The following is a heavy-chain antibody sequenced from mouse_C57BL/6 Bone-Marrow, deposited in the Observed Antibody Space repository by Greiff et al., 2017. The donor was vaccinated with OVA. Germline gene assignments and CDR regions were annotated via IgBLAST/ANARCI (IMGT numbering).Heavy chain of an antibody. Sequence: QLKESGPGLAKPSQTLSLTCSVTGYSITSDYWNWIRKFPGNKLEYMGYISSSGSTYYNPSLKSRISITRDTSKNQYYLQLNSVTTEDTATYYCASLLLRDYYAMDYWGQGTSVTVSS. CDR1: GYSITSDY. CDR3: ASLLLRDYYAMDY. CDR2: ISSSGST. J-gene: IGHJ4*01. D-gene: IGHD1-1*01. V-gene: IGHV3-8*01.